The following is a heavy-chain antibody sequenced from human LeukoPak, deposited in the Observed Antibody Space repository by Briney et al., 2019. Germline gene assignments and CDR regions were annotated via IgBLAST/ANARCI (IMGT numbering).Heavy chain of an antibody. CDR1: GGSISSGGYS. CDR2: IYHSGST. CDR3: ARSDTYYYDSSGYSPPFY. V-gene: IGHV4-30-2*01. D-gene: IGHD3-22*01. Sequence: SETLSLTCAVSGGSISSGGYSWSWIRQPPGKGLEWIGYIYHSGSTYYNPSLKSRVTISVDRSKNQFSLKLSSVTAADTAVYYCARSDTYYYDSSGYSPPFYWGQGTLVTVSS. J-gene: IGHJ4*02.